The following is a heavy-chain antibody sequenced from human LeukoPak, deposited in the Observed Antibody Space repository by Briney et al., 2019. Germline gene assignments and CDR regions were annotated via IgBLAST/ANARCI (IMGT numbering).Heavy chain of an antibody. CDR3: AGSTVTRLAEYFQH. CDR2: IIPIFGTA. D-gene: IGHD4-17*01. J-gene: IGHJ1*01. Sequence: SVKVSCKASGGTFSSYAINWVRQAPGQGLEWMGGIIPIFGTANYAQKFQGRVTITADESTSTAYMELSSLRSEDTAVYYCAGSTVTRLAEYFQHWGQGTLVTVSS. CDR1: GGTFSSYA. V-gene: IGHV1-69*13.